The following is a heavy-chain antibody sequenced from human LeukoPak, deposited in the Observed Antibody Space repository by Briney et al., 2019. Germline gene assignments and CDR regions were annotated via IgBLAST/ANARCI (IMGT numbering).Heavy chain of an antibody. CDR3: AGVGYCSSTSCAESMDV. J-gene: IGHJ6*02. D-gene: IGHD2-2*01. CDR2: INHSGST. Sequence: SETLSLTCAVYGGSFSGYYWSWIRQPPGKGLEWIGEINHSGSTNYNPSLKSRVTISVDTSKNQFSLKLSSVTAADTAVYYCAGVGYCSSTSCAESMDVWGQGTTVTVSS. V-gene: IGHV4-34*01. CDR1: GGSFSGYY.